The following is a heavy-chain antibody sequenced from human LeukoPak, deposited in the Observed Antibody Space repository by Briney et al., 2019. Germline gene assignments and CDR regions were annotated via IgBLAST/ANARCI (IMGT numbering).Heavy chain of an antibody. CDR1: GYPFTAFY. J-gene: IGHJ4*02. D-gene: IGHD4-17*01. CDR2: IDPDSGLT. CDR3: ARGDTGDLAFDY. V-gene: IGHV1-2*02. Sequence: ASVKVSCKTSGYPFTAFYIHWVRLAPGQGLEWMGWIDPDSGLTDYAQIFRGRVNMTRDTSISTVHLELDTLTSDDAAVYYCARGDTGDLAFDYWGQGSLFTVSS.